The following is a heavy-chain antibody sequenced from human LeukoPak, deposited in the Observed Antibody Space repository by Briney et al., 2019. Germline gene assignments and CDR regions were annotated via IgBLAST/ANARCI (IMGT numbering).Heavy chain of an antibody. V-gene: IGHV4-39*01. CDR2: IYYSGRT. J-gene: IGHJ5*02. D-gene: IGHD3-10*01. CDR3: ARGRPDGSGSYYKFDP. Sequence: SETLSLTCTVSAGSISSSNYYWGWIRQPPGKGLEWIGSIYYSGRTYYNPSLKSRVTISVDTSKKQFSLKLSSVTAADTAVYYCARGRPDGSGSYYKFDPWGQGTLVTVSS. CDR1: AGSISSSNYY.